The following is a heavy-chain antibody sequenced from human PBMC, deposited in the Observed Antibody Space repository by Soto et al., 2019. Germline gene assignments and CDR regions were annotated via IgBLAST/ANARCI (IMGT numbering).Heavy chain of an antibody. CDR1: GYAFTSYA. Sequence: GASVKVSCKASGYAFTSYAMHWVRQAPGQRLEWMGWINAGNGNTKYSQKFQGRVTITRDTSASTAYMELSSLRSEDTAVYYCARSIVVATALDYWGQGTLVTVS. J-gene: IGHJ4*02. V-gene: IGHV1-3*01. CDR3: ARSIVVATALDY. D-gene: IGHD2-21*02. CDR2: INAGNGNT.